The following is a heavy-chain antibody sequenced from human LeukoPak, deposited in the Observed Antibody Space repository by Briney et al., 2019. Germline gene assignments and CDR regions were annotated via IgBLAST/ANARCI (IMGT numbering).Heavy chain of an antibody. CDR2: IIPIFGTA. CDR3: ARMEGYFRDNWFDP. V-gene: IGHV1-69*13. J-gene: IGHJ5*02. D-gene: IGHD3-22*01. Sequence: SVKVSCKASGGTFSSYAISWVRQAPGQGLEWMGGIIPIFGTANYAQKSQGRVTITADESTSTAYMELSSLRSEDTAVYYCARMEGYFRDNWFDPWGQGTLVTVSS. CDR1: GGTFSSYA.